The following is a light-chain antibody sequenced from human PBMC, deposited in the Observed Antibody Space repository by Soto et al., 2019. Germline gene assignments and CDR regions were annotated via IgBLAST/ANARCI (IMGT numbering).Light chain of an antibody. CDR1: SSDVGAYNY. J-gene: IGLJ3*02. CDR3: TSYAGSNIWV. Sequence: QSALTQPPSASGSPGQSVTISCTGTSSDVGAYNYVSWYQQYPGKAPKLMIYEVSKRPSGVPDRFSGSKSGKTASLPVSGRQPEDEADYYCTSYAGSNIWVFGGGTKLTVL. V-gene: IGLV2-8*01. CDR2: EVS.